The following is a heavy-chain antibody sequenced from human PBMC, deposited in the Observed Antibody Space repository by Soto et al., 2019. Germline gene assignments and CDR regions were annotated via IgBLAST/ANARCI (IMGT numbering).Heavy chain of an antibody. D-gene: IGHD3-22*01. CDR1: GFTFSSFA. J-gene: IGHJ4*02. Sequence: EVQLLESGGGLVQPGGSLRLSCAASGFTFSSFAMSWVRQAPGKGLEWVSAIGSRGDSTYYADSVKGRFTISRDNSKNALYLRMSSERAADKVVYYCARDLIYGYDSCRPFDSVGEGTLFPVSS. CDR3: ARDLIYGYDSCRPFDS. CDR2: IGSRGDST. V-gene: IGHV3-23*01.